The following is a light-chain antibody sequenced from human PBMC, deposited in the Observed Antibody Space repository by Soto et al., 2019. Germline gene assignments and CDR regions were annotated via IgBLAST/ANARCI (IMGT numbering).Light chain of an antibody. V-gene: IGKV3-15*01. J-gene: IGKJ4*01. CDR2: RAS. CDR3: QQYNSFSLT. Sequence: IVVTQSPATLSVSPGERATLSCRAGQTIYSNVAWYQQRPGQAPRLLIYRASTRATGVPSRFSGNGSETEFTLTISSLQPDDFANYYCQQYNSFSLTFGGGTKVDIK. CDR1: QTIYSN.